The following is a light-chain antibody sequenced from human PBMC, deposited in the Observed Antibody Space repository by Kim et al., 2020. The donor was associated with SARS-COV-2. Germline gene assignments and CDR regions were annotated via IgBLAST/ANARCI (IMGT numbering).Light chain of an antibody. CDR2: GKN. V-gene: IGLV3-19*01. CDR1: RLRSYY. J-gene: IGLJ3*02. Sequence: ALGQTVRITCQGDRLRSYYASWYQQKPGQAPVLVIYGKNNRPSGIPDRFSGSSAGNTASLTITGAQAEDEADYYCNARDSIGNQWVFGGGTQLTVL. CDR3: NARDSIGNQWV.